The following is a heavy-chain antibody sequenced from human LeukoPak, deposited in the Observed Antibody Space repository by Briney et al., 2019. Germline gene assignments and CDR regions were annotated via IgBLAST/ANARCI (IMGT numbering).Heavy chain of an antibody. CDR3: ASSVVVPAAIDY. V-gene: IGHV3-30*02. J-gene: IGHJ4*02. Sequence: PGGPLRLSCAASGFTFSSYGMHWVRQAPGKGLEWVAFIRYDGSNKYYADSVKGRFTISRDNSKNTLYLQMNSLRAEDTAVYYCASSVVVPAAIDYWGQGTLVTVSS. D-gene: IGHD2-2*01. CDR1: GFTFSSYG. CDR2: IRYDGSNK.